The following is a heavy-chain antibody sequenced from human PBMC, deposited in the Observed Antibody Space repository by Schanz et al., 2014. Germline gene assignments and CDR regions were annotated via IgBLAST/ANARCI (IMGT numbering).Heavy chain of an antibody. CDR3: ASGVHVSSLQKGLQF. D-gene: IGHD3-10*01. CDR2: IATSSSTR. CDR1: GFDFNSYS. V-gene: IGHV3-48*01. Sequence: EVQLVESGGGLVQPGGSLRLPCEASGFDFNSYSMNWVRQVPGKGLEWLSYIATSSSTRHYADSVKGRVTISRDNAKNSVSLQMRRLRVEDTAVYYCASGVHVSSLQKGLQFWGRGTLVIVSS. J-gene: IGHJ1*01.